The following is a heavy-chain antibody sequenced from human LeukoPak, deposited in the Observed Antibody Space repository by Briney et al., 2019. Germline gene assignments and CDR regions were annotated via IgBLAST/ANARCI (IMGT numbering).Heavy chain of an antibody. Sequence: PGGSLRLSCAASGFSFSSYGMHWVRQAPGRGLEWVAFIRYDGSKKYYADSVKGRFTISRDNSKNTLYLQMNSLRAEDTAVYYCARLTYFDYWGQGTLVTVSS. CDR1: GFSFSSYG. J-gene: IGHJ4*02. D-gene: IGHD2-8*01. V-gene: IGHV3-30*02. CDR2: IRYDGSKK. CDR3: ARLTYFDY.